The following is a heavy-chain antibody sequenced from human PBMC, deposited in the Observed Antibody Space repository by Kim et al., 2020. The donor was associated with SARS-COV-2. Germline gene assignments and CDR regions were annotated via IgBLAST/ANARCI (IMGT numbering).Heavy chain of an antibody. D-gene: IGHD6-19*01. V-gene: IGHV4-39*01. CDR1: GGSISSSSYY. Sequence: SETLSLTCTVSGGSISSSSYYWGWIRQPPGKGLEWIGSIYYSGSTYYNPSLKSRVTISVDTSKNQFSLKLSSVTAADTAVYYCARHRDPWLVRDLFDYWGQGTLVTVSS. CDR2: IYYSGST. CDR3: ARHRDPWLVRDLFDY. J-gene: IGHJ4*02.